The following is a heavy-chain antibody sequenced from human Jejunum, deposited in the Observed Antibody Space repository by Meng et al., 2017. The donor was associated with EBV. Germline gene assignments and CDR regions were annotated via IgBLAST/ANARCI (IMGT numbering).Heavy chain of an antibody. D-gene: IGHD1-1*01. CDR2: IYNSGST. CDR3: ARNWNF. CDR1: GGSVSSGTYY. J-gene: IGHJ4*02. V-gene: IGHV4-61*01. Sequence: QVQLQESGPGLVKPSETLSLTCTVSGGSVSSGTYYWTRIRQPPGKGLEWIGYIYNSGSTNYNPSLKSRVTISLDTSKNQFSLKLSSVTAADTAMYYCARNWNFWGQGTLVTVSS.